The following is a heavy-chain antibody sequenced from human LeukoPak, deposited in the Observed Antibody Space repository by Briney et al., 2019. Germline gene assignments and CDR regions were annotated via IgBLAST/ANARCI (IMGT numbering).Heavy chain of an antibody. CDR1: GGSISSSSYY. V-gene: IGHV4-39*01. Sequence: PSETLSLTCTVSGGSISSSSYYWGWIRQPPGKGLEWIGTIYYSGSTYYNPSLKSRVTISVDTSKNQFLLKLSSVTAADTAVYYCARLGGWYDYWGQGTLVTVSS. D-gene: IGHD6-19*01. J-gene: IGHJ4*02. CDR2: IYYSGST. CDR3: ARLGGWYDY.